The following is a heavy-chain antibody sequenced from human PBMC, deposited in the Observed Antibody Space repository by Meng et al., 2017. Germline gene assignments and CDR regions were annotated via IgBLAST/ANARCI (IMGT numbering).Heavy chain of an antibody. J-gene: IGHJ4*02. CDR2: ISDSGGST. V-gene: IGHV3-23*01. CDR3: AKKGGVVVPAAMDDY. CDR1: GFTFSSYA. D-gene: IGHD2-2*01. Sequence: GESPKISCAASGFTFSSYAMSWVRQAPGKGLEWVSAISDSGGSTYYADSVKGRFTISRDNSKNTLYLQMNSLRAEDTAVYYCAKKGGVVVPAAMDDYWGQGTLVTVSS.